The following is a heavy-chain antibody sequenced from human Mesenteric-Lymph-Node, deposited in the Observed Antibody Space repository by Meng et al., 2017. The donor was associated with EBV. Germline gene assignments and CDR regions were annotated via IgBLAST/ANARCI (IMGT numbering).Heavy chain of an antibody. CDR2: MYHSGST. J-gene: IGHJ4*02. D-gene: IGHD4-11*01. Sequence: QVQLYESGPGLVKLSGTLSLTCGVSGGSISNDHWWSWVRQPPGKGLEWIGEMYHSGSTNYNPSLKSRVTISVDKSKNQFFLNLNSVTAADTAVYYCARGREYSWGYWGQGTLVTVSS. CDR3: ARGREYSWGY. V-gene: IGHV4-4*02. CDR1: GGSISNDHW.